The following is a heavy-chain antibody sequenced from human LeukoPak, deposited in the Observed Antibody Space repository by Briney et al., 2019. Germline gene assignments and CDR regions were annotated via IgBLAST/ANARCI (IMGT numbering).Heavy chain of an antibody. J-gene: IGHJ4*02. D-gene: IGHD6-19*01. CDR2: ISYSGSTL. V-gene: IGHV3-11*04. CDR3: TRDAALVPGKNF. CDR1: GFTFSDYY. Sequence: PGGSLRLSCAASGFTFSDYYMSWIRQAPGKGLEWVSYISYSGSTLYYADSVKGRFTMSRDNAKNSVYLQMNSLRAEDTAFYYCTRDAALVPGKNFWGQGTLVTVS.